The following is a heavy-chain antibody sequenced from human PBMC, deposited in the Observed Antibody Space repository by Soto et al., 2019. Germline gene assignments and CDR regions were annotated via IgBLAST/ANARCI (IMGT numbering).Heavy chain of an antibody. CDR1: GYSFTNYW. Sequence: PGESLKISCKGSGYSFTNYWIGWVRQMPGKGLEWMGIIHPGDSDTRYSPSFQGQVTISADKSISTAYLQWSSLKASDTAMYYCARVPGDQYYYYYMDVWGKGTTVTVSS. D-gene: IGHD3-16*01. J-gene: IGHJ6*03. CDR2: IHPGDSDT. V-gene: IGHV5-51*01. CDR3: ARVPGDQYYYYYMDV.